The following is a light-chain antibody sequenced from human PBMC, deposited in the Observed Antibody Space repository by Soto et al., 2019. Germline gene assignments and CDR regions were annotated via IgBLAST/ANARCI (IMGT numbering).Light chain of an antibody. CDR2: AAS. J-gene: IGKJ2*01. Sequence: DIQLTQSPSFLSASVGDRVTITCRASQGIGSYLACYQQKPGKAPKLLIYAASTLQSGVPARFSGSGSGTEFTLTISSLQPEDFATYYCQQLNSYLYTFGQGTKLEIK. V-gene: IGKV1-9*01. CDR1: QGIGSY. CDR3: QQLNSYLYT.